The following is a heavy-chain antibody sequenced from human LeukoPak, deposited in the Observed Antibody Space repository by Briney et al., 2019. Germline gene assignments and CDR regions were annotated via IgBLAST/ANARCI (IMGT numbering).Heavy chain of an antibody. CDR2: INHSGST. Sequence: IPSETLSLTCAVYGGSFSGYYWSWIRQPPGKGLEWIGEINHSGSTNYNPSLKSRLTISVDTSKNQFSLKLSSVTAADTAVYYCARKEMTTILGYWGQGTLVTVSS. CDR1: GGSFSGYY. J-gene: IGHJ4*02. CDR3: ARKEMTTILGY. D-gene: IGHD4-4*01. V-gene: IGHV4-34*01.